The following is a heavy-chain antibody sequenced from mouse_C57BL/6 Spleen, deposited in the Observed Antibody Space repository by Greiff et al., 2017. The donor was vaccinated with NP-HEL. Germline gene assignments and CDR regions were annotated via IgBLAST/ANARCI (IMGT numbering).Heavy chain of an antibody. CDR2: IDPETGGT. J-gene: IGHJ3*01. CDR3: TSLDDYDGFAY. CDR1: GYTFTDYE. Sequence: VQLQQSGAELVRPGASVTLSCKASGYTFTDYEMHWVKQTPVHGLEWIGAIDPETGGTAYNQKFKGKAILTADKSASTAYIELRSLTSEDSAVYYCTSLDDYDGFAYWGQGTLVTVSA. V-gene: IGHV1-15*01. D-gene: IGHD2-4*01.